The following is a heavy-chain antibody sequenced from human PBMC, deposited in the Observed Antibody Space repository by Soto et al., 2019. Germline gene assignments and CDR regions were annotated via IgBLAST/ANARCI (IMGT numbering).Heavy chain of an antibody. V-gene: IGHV1-24*01. Sequence: GASVKVSCKVSGYTLTELSMHWVRQAPGQGLEWMGGFDAYNGKTIYAQKLQGRVTMTEDTSTSTAYMELRSLRSDDTAVYYCARDGSGYLDVWGQGTTVTVSS. CDR1: GYTLTELS. CDR2: FDAYNGKT. CDR3: ARDGSGYLDV. J-gene: IGHJ6*02. D-gene: IGHD3-3*01.